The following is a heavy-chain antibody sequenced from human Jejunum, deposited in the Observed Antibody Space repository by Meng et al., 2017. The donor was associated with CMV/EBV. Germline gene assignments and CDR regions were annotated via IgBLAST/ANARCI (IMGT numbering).Heavy chain of an antibody. D-gene: IGHD1-26*01. CDR3: ARDSRRASPFRHFDH. V-gene: IGHV4-61*02. Sequence: SGGSISSGTHYWSWIRQPAGKGLEWIGRIFVSRTTNYSPYRSSRVAISIDTSNYQFSLKLTSVTAADAAVYYCARDSRRASPFRHFDHWGQGTLVTVSS. CDR1: GGSISSGTHY. CDR2: IFVSRTT. J-gene: IGHJ4*02.